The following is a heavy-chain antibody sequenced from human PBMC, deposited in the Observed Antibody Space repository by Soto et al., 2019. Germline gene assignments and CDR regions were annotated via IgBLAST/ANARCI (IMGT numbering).Heavy chain of an antibody. D-gene: IGHD3-16*01. J-gene: IGHJ4*02. V-gene: IGHV3-21*01. CDR1: GFTFSSYS. CDR3: ARDFMTQRGY. Sequence: PGGSLRLSCAASGFTFSSYSMNWVRQAPGKGLEWVSSITSSSSYIYYADSVKGRFTISRDNAKNSLYLQMNSLRAEDTAVYYCARDFMTQRGYWGQGTLVPVSS. CDR2: ITSSSSYI.